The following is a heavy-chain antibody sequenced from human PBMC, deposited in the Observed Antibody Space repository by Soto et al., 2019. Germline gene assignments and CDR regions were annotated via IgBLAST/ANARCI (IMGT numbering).Heavy chain of an antibody. CDR1: GFSLTTSGVG. Sequence: QITLKESGPTPVKPTQTLTVTCTFSGFSLTTSGVGVGWILQPPGKALEWLALIYWDDDKRYNPSLKSRLTIPKDTSKNLVVLTIPNMDPVDTATYYCAHRPHILRWFGEYAFDYWGQGTLVTVSS. CDR2: IYWDDDK. V-gene: IGHV2-5*02. J-gene: IGHJ4*02. CDR3: AHRPHILRWFGEYAFDY. D-gene: IGHD3-10*01.